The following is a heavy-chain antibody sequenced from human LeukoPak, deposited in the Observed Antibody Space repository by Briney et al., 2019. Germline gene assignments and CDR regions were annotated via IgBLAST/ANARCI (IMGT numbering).Heavy chain of an antibody. CDR1: GYTFTSYY. D-gene: IGHD3-10*01. J-gene: IGHJ4*02. CDR3: AISYGSGSYNGQVDY. Sequence: GASVKVSCKASGYTFTSYYMHRVRQAPGQGLEWMGIINTSGGSITYAQKFQGRVTMTRDTSTSTVYMELSSLRSEDTAVYYCAISYGSGSYNGQVDYWGQGTLVTVSS. V-gene: IGHV1-46*01. CDR2: INTSGGSI.